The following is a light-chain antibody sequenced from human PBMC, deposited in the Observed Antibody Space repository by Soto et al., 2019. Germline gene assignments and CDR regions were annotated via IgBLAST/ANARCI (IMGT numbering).Light chain of an antibody. CDR3: AQGLATPFT. Sequence: IVLTQSPLSLPVTPGEPASISCRSSQNLLHSNGYNYLNWYLQKPGQSPQLLIYLGSNRASGVHDRFSGSGSGTDFTLTINRVEAEDVGLYFCAQGLATPFTFGGGTKVEIK. V-gene: IGKV2-28*01. CDR2: LGS. CDR1: QNLLHSNGYNY. J-gene: IGKJ4*01.